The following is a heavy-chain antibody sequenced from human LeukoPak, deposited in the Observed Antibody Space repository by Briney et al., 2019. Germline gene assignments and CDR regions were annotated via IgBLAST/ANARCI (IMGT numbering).Heavy chain of an antibody. CDR3: AKRSYCSTASCFLDP. CDR2: ISGNGGST. J-gene: IGHJ5*02. D-gene: IGHD2-2*01. CDR1: GFTFSTYA. V-gene: IGHV3-23*01. Sequence: GGSLRLSCAASGFTFSTYAMSWVRQAPGKGLEWVSTISGNGGSTYYADSVKGRFTISRDNSKNTLYLQMNSLRAEDAAIYYCAKRSYCSTASCFLDPWGQGTLVTVSS.